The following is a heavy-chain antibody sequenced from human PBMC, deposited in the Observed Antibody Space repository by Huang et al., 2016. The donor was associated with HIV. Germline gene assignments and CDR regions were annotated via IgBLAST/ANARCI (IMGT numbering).Heavy chain of an antibody. Sequence: QVQLVQSGAEVKKPGSSVKVSCKASGGTFSSYVISWVRQAPGQGLEWMGGSTPIFDKTNCAQKFQGRVTIIADESTRTAYMEMSSLRPEDTATYYCATGPRGSGSFNWGQGTLVIVSS. CDR3: ATGPRGSGSFN. CDR1: GGTFSSYV. CDR2: STPIFDKT. D-gene: IGHD1-26*01. V-gene: IGHV1-69*01. J-gene: IGHJ4*02.